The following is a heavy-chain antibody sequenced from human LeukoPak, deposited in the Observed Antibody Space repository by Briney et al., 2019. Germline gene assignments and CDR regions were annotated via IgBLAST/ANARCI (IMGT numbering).Heavy chain of an antibody. Sequence: ASVKVSCKASGYTFTSYGISWVRQAPGQGLEWMGWISAYNGITNYAQKLQGRVTMTTDTSTSTAYMELRSLRSDDTAVYYCARDHRRYCSSTSCYSGEDYWGQGSLVTVSS. CDR1: GYTFTSYG. CDR3: ARDHRRYCSSTSCYSGEDY. D-gene: IGHD2-2*02. CDR2: ISAYNGIT. V-gene: IGHV1-18*01. J-gene: IGHJ4*02.